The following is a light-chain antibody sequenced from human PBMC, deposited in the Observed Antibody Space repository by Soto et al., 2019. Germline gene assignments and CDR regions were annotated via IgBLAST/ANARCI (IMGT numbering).Light chain of an antibody. CDR2: GAS. V-gene: IGKV3-15*01. CDR3: LQYNIWPPYT. J-gene: IGKJ2*01. Sequence: EIVMTQSPATLSVSPGESATLYCKASQRISSNLAWYQQKPGQPPRLLIYGASTRATGIPARFSGSGSGTEFTLTISGLQSEDFALYYCLQYNIWPPYTFGQGTKLEIK. CDR1: QRISSN.